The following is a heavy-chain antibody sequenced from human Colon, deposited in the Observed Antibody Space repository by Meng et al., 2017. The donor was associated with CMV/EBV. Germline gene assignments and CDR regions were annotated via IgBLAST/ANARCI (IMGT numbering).Heavy chain of an antibody. CDR1: GFSFSNKW. Sequence: LSGAAAGFSFSNKWMHWVRQGPGKGPLWVSRINSDETSVDYVDSVKGRFTVSRDNAKNTLYLQMNSLTAEDTAVYYCAREGYASYDYWGQGTLVTVSS. D-gene: IGHD3-10*01. CDR2: INSDETSV. J-gene: IGHJ4*02. V-gene: IGHV3-74*01. CDR3: AREGYASYDY.